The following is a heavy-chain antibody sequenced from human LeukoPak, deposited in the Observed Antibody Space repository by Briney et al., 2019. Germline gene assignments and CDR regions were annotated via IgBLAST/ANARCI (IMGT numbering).Heavy chain of an antibody. CDR3: ARNPNYYDSSGYYYYGMDV. CDR2: IYYSGST. D-gene: IGHD3-22*01. V-gene: IGHV4-59*01. J-gene: IGHJ6*02. CDR1: GGSISTYY. Sequence: SETLSLTCTVSGGSISTYYGNWIRQAPGKGLEWIGYIYYSGSTNYNPSLKSRVTISVDTSKNQFSLKLSSVTAADTAVYYCARNPNYYDSSGYYYYGMDVWGQGTTVTVSS.